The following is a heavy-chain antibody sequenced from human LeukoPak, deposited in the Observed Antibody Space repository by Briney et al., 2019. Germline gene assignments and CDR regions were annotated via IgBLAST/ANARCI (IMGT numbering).Heavy chain of an antibody. CDR3: ARGGYCGDACFFYS. Sequence: SQTLSLTCTVSGGSINSGTYYWSWIRQPAGKGLEWIGRIYPSGTTNYNPSLKSRVTISVDTSKNQFSLKLTSVTAADTAVYYCARGGYCGDACFFYSWGRGTLVTVSS. D-gene: IGHD2-21*02. CDR2: IYPSGTT. J-gene: IGHJ5*02. CDR1: GGSINSGTYY. V-gene: IGHV4-61*02.